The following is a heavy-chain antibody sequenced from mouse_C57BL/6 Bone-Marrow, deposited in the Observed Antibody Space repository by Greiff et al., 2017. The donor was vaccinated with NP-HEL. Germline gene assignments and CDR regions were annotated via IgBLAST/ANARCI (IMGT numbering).Heavy chain of an antibody. Sequence: VQLQQPGAELVKPGASVKLSCKASGYTFTSYWMHWVKQRPGRGLGWIGRIDPNSGGTKYNEKFKSKATLTVDKPSSTAYMQLSSLTSEDSAVYYCARPVARYFDVWGTGTTVTVSS. CDR3: ARPVARYFDV. J-gene: IGHJ1*03. D-gene: IGHD1-1*01. CDR1: GYTFTSYW. V-gene: IGHV1-72*01. CDR2: IDPNSGGT.